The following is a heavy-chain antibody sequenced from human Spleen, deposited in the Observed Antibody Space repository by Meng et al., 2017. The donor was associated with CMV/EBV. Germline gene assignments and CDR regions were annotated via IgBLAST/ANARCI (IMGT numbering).Heavy chain of an antibody. Sequence: GESLKISCAASGFTFSSYSMNWVRQAPGKGLEWVSSISSSSSYIYYADSVKGRFTISRDNAKNSLYLQMNSLRAEDTAVYYCARAGITIFGVVITPVDYWGQGTLVTVSS. J-gene: IGHJ4*02. CDR2: ISSSSSYI. D-gene: IGHD3-3*01. CDR3: ARAGITIFGVVITPVDY. CDR1: GFTFSSYS. V-gene: IGHV3-21*01.